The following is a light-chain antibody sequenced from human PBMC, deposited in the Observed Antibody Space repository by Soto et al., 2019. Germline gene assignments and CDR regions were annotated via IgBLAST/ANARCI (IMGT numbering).Light chain of an antibody. Sequence: QSVLTQPASVSGSPGQSITISCTGTSSDVGAYDYVSWYQQHPGKAPKLMIYDVGNRPSGVSNRFSGSKSGNTASLTISGLQADDEADYYCYSYTRSSNLRVFGTGTKLTVL. CDR3: YSYTRSSNLRV. CDR1: SSDVGAYDY. V-gene: IGLV2-14*01. J-gene: IGLJ1*01. CDR2: DVG.